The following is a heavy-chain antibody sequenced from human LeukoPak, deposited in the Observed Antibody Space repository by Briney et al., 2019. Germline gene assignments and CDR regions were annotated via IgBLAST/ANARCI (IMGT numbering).Heavy chain of an antibody. CDR2: IRSKAYGGTP. Sequence: PGGSLRLSCTASGFTFGDYGMSWFRQAPGKGLEWVGFIRSKAYGGTPQYAASVKGRFTISRDDSKSIAYLQMNSLKTEDTAVYYCTRDGPGTWEISTGLGFDYWGQGTLVTVSS. J-gene: IGHJ4*02. D-gene: IGHD4-11*01. CDR3: TRDGPGTWEISTGLGFDY. V-gene: IGHV3-49*03. CDR1: GFTFGDYG.